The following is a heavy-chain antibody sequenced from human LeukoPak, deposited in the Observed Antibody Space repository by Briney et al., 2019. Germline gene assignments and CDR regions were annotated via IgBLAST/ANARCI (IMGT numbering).Heavy chain of an antibody. D-gene: IGHD2-15*01. CDR3: ARAGDIVVVVAAFFDY. J-gene: IGHJ4*02. Sequence: GGSLRLSCAASGFTFSSYEMNWVRQAPGKGLEWVSYISSSGSTIYYADFVKGRFTISRDNAKNSLYLQMNGLRAEDTAVYYCARAGDIVVVVAAFFDYWGQGTLVTVSS. CDR1: GFTFSSYE. CDR2: ISSSGSTI. V-gene: IGHV3-48*03.